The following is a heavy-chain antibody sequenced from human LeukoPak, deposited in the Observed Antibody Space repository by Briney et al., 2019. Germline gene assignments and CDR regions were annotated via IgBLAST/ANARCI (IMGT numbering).Heavy chain of an antibody. D-gene: IGHD2-2*01. V-gene: IGHV3-33*01. CDR2: IWYDGSNK. Sequence: GGSLRLSCVASGITFSSYGIHWVRQAPGKGLEWVALIWYDGSNKYYADSVKGRFTISRDNSKNTLYLQMNSLRAEDTAVYYCARESSSSLDPWGQGTLVTVSS. CDR1: GITFSSYG. CDR3: ARESSSSLDP. J-gene: IGHJ5*02.